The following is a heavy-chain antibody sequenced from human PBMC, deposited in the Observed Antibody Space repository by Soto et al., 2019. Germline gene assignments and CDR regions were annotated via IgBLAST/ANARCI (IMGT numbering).Heavy chain of an antibody. D-gene: IGHD2-8*01. V-gene: IGHV3-15*01. Sequence: HGLEWAGRIKSKTDGGTTDYAAPVKGSFTISRDNSKNTLYLQMNSLRAEDTAVYYCAKFIGSRRYTIIHHGM. CDR2: IKSKTDGGTT. J-gene: IGHJ6*01. CDR3: AKFIGSRRYTIIHHGM.